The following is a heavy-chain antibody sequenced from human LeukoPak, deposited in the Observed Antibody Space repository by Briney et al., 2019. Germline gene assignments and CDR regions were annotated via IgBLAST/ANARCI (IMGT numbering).Heavy chain of an antibody. Sequence: PSQTLSLTCTVSGGSISSYYWSWIRQPPGKGLEWIGYIYYSGSTNYNPSLKSRVTISVDTSKNQFSLKLSSVTAADTAVYYCARDFQIVGATRFPWFDPWGQGTLVTVSS. CDR2: IYYSGST. J-gene: IGHJ5*02. CDR3: ARDFQIVGATRFPWFDP. D-gene: IGHD1-26*01. CDR1: GGSISSYY. V-gene: IGHV4-59*01.